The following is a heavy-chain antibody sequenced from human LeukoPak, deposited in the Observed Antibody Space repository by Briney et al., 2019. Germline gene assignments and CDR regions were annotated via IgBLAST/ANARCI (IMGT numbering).Heavy chain of an antibody. CDR3: ARVVAARMNWFDP. CDR2: TRNKANSYTT. D-gene: IGHD2-15*01. CDR1: GFTFSDHY. Sequence: GGSLRLSCAASGFTFSDHYMDWVRQAPGKGLEWVGRTRNKANSYTTEYAASVKGRFTISRDDSKNSLYLQMNSLKTEDTAVYYCARVVAARMNWFDPWGQGTLVTVSS. J-gene: IGHJ5*02. V-gene: IGHV3-72*01.